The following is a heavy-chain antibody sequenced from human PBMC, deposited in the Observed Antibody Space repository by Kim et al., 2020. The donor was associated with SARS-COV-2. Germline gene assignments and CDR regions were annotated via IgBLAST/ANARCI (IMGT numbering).Heavy chain of an antibody. D-gene: IGHD2-2*01. CDR2: IYTSGST. CDR3: AREGVVPAADMGFDYYGMDV. J-gene: IGHJ6*02. CDR1: GGSISSGSYY. V-gene: IGHV4-61*02. Sequence: SETLSLTCTVSGGSISSGSYYWSWIRQPAGKGLEWIGRIYTSGSTNYNPSLKSRVTISVDTSKNQFSLKLSSVTAADTAVYYCAREGVVPAADMGFDYYGMDVWGQGTTVTVSS.